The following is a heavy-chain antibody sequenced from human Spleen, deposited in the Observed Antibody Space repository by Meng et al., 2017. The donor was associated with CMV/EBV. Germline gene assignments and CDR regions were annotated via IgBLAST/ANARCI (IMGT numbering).Heavy chain of an antibody. D-gene: IGHD3-22*01. CDR1: GYTFTGYG. V-gene: IGHV1-18*01. CDR3: ARDRGYYDSSGFLFVY. CDR2: ISAYNGNT. J-gene: IGHJ4*02. Sequence: VQLLRSVAEVKKPGASCKVSCQASGYTFTGYGISWVRQSTGQGLDWMGWISAYNGNTNYAQKLQGRVTMTTDTSTSTAYMELRSLRSDDTAVYYCARDRGYYDSSGFLFVYWGQGTLVTVSS.